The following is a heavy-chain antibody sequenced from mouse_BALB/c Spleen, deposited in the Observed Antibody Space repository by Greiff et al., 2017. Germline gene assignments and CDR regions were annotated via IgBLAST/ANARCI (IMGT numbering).Heavy chain of an antibody. D-gene: IGHD1-1*01. CDR3: ARGELRTGFAY. CDR1: GFTFSSYA. Sequence: EVKLVESGGGLVKPGGSLKLSCAASGFTFSSYAMSWVRQTPEKRLEWVASISSGGSTYYPDSVKGRFTISRDNARNILYLQMSSLRSEDTAMYYCARGELRTGFAYGGQGTLVTVSA. J-gene: IGHJ3*01. V-gene: IGHV5-6-5*01. CDR2: ISSGGST.